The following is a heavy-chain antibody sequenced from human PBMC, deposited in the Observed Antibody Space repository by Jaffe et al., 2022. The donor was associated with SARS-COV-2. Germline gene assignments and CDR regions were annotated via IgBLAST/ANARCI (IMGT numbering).Heavy chain of an antibody. CDR3: ARDVGGRGHY. D-gene: IGHD3-10*01. V-gene: IGHV3-48*03. CDR1: GFIFSNYE. Sequence: EVQLVVSGGGLVQPGGSLRLSCAASGFIFSNYEMDWVRQAPGKGLEWVSCIREGDTRYYAGSVKGRFTISRDNAKNSLYLEMNSLRAEDTAVYYCARDVGGRGHYWGQGTLVTVSS. J-gene: IGHJ4*02. CDR2: IREGDTR.